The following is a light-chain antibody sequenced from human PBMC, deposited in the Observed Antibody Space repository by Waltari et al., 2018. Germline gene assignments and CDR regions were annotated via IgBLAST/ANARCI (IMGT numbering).Light chain of an antibody. CDR3: SSFAGSTNWV. CDR2: EVT. J-gene: IGLJ3*02. Sequence: QSALTQPPSASGSPGQSVTISCTGTSSDIGGYNYVSWYQQHPGKAPKLMFYEVTKRPSGVPVRFSASKSGNTASLTVSGLQAEDEADYYCSSFAGSTNWVFGGGTKLTVL. V-gene: IGLV2-8*01. CDR1: SSDIGGYNY.